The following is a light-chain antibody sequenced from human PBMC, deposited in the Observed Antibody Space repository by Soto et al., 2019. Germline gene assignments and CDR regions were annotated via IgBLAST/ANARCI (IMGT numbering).Light chain of an antibody. Sequence: QSAMTQPPSASGSPGPSVTSSCTVTSSDIGAYKYVSWYQQYPGNAPKLMIYEVSKRPPGVPDRFSGSKSGNTASLTVSGLQTEDAADYYCSSYAGITQRVFGTGTKLTVL. V-gene: IGLV2-8*01. CDR1: SSDIGAYKY. CDR2: EVS. J-gene: IGLJ1*01. CDR3: SSYAGITQRV.